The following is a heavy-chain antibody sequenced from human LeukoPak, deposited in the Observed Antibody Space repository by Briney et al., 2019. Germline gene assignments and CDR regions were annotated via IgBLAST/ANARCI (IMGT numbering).Heavy chain of an antibody. D-gene: IGHD5-18*01. CDR1: GGSISSYY. CDR2: IYYSGST. V-gene: IGHV4-39*07. J-gene: IGHJ4*02. CDR3: ARDGSAVDTAMVTGY. Sequence: SETLSLTCTVSGGSISSYYWGWIRQPPGKGLEWIGSIYYSGSTYYNPSLKSRVTISVDTSKNQFSLKLSSVTAADTAVYYCARDGSAVDTAMVTGYWGQGTLVTVSS.